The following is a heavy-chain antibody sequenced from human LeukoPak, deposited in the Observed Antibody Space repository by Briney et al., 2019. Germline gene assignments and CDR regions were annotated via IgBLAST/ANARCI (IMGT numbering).Heavy chain of an antibody. Sequence: GGSLRLSCAASGFTFSSYWMHWVRQAPGKGLEWVSYISSSGSTMYFADSVKGRFTISRDNAKNLLYLQMNSLRAEDTAVYYCAKEGIVWELLRYYYYYYMDVWGKGTTVTISS. CDR1: GFTFSSYW. V-gene: IGHV3-48*04. CDR3: AKEGIVWELLRYYYYYYMDV. J-gene: IGHJ6*03. CDR2: ISSSGSTM. D-gene: IGHD1-26*01.